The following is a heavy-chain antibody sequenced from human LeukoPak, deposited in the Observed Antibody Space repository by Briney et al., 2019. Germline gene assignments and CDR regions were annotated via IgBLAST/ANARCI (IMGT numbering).Heavy chain of an antibody. D-gene: IGHD6-19*01. CDR2: ISSSSSTI. CDR3: ASKVAGTSYYFDY. Sequence: GGSLRLSCAASGFTFSSYSMNWVRQAPGKGLEWVPYISSSSSTIYYADSVKGRFTISRDNAKNSLYLQMNSLRAEDTAVYYCASKVAGTSYYFDYWGQGTLVTVSS. CDR1: GFTFSSYS. V-gene: IGHV3-48*01. J-gene: IGHJ4*02.